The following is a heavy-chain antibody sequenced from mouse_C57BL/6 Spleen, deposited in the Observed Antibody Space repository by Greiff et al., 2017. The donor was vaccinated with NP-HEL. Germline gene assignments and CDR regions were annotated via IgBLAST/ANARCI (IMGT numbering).Heavy chain of an antibody. CDR2: IYPGDGDT. CDR1: GYAFSSSW. J-gene: IGHJ2*01. D-gene: IGHD3-2*02. CDR3: ARSGELRLDY. Sequence: LQESGPELVKPGASVKISCKASGYAFSSSWMNWVKQRPGKGLEWIGRIYPGDGDTNYNGKFKGKATLTADKSSSTAYMQLSSLTSEDSAVYFCARSGELRLDYWGQGTTLTVSS. V-gene: IGHV1-82*01.